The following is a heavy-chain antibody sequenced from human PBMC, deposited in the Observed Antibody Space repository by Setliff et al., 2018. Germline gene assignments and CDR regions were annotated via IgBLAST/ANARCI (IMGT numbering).Heavy chain of an antibody. CDR3: ARDGYPGTS. D-gene: IGHD2-2*03. CDR1: GFTFSSYS. CDR2: ITSSGTTT. V-gene: IGHV3-11*01. Sequence: GESLKISCAASGFTFSSYSMSWIRQAPGKGLEWVSYITSSGTTTFYTDSVKGRFAISRDNARNSLYLQMNSLRVEDTAVYYCARDGYPGTSWGQGTLVTVSS. J-gene: IGHJ5*02.